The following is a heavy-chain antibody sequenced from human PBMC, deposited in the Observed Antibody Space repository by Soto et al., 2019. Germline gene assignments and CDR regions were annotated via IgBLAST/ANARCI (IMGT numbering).Heavy chain of an antibody. V-gene: IGHV3-33*01. CDR2: IWYDGSNK. J-gene: IGHJ4*02. D-gene: IGHD1-26*01. CDR1: GFTFSSYG. Sequence: QVQLVESGGGVGQPGRSLRLSCAASGFTFSSYGMHWVRQAPGKGLEWVAVIWYDGSNKYYADSVKGRFTISRDHSKNTLYLQMNSLRAEDTAVYYCARDQEWELLWYFDYWGQGTLVTVSS. CDR3: ARDQEWELLWYFDY.